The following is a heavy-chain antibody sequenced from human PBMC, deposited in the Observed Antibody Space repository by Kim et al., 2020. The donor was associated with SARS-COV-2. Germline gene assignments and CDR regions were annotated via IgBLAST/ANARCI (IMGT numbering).Heavy chain of an antibody. CDR1: GGSFSGYY. V-gene: IGHV4-34*01. Sequence: SETLSLTCAVYGGSFSGYYWSWIRQPPGKGLEWIGEINHSGSTNYNPSLKSRVTISVDTSKNQFSLKLSSVTASDTAVYYCARVLRYFDWLLSSFCYFDYWGQGTLVTVSS. CDR3: ARVLRYFDWLLSSFCYFDY. J-gene: IGHJ4*03. CDR2: INHSGST. D-gene: IGHD3-9*01.